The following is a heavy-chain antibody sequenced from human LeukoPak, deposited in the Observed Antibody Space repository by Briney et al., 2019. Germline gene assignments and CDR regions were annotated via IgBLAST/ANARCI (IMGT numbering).Heavy chain of an antibody. CDR1: GYTLTELS. V-gene: IGHV1-24*01. CDR3: AKVEDSGGYAYGGDAFDI. J-gene: IGHJ3*02. CDR2: FDPEDGET. D-gene: IGHD3-22*01. Sequence: ASVKVSCKVSGYTLTELSMHWVRQAPGKGLEWMGGFDPEDGETIYAQKFQGRVTMTEDTSTDTAYMELSSLRSEDTAVYYCAKVEDSGGYAYGGDAFDIWGQGTMVTVSS.